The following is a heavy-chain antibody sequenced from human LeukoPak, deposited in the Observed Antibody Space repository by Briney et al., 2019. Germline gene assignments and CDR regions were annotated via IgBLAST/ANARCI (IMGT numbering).Heavy chain of an antibody. Sequence: GASVNVSCKASGGTFSSYAISWVRQAPGQGLEWMGGIIPIFGTANYAQKFQGRVTITADKSTSTAYMELSSLRSEDTAVYYCASATRLYYYYYMDVWGKGTTVTVSS. CDR3: ASATRLYYYYYMDV. J-gene: IGHJ6*03. CDR1: GGTFSSYA. CDR2: IIPIFGTA. V-gene: IGHV1-69*06.